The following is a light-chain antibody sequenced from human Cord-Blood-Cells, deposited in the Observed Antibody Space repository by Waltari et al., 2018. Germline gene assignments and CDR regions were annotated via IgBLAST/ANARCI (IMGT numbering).Light chain of an antibody. CDR2: DAS. CDR3: QQRSN. J-gene: IGKJ2*01. V-gene: IGKV3-11*01. CDR1: QSVSSY. Sequence: EIVLTQSPATLSLSPGERATLSCRASQSVSSYLAWYQQKPGQAPRLLIYDASNRATGIPARFSGSGSGTDFTLTINSLEPEDFAVYYCQQRSNFGQGTKLEIK.